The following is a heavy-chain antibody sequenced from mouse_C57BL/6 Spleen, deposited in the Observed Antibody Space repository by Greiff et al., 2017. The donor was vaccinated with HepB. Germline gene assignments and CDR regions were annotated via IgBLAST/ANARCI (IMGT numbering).Heavy chain of an antibody. J-gene: IGHJ4*01. CDR2: ISDGGSYT. CDR1: GFTFSSYA. CDR3: ARGLDYDGAYAMDY. V-gene: IGHV5-4*01. D-gene: IGHD2-4*01. Sequence: EVHLVESGGGLVKPGGSLKLSCAASGFTFSSYAMSWVRQTPEKRLEWVATISDGGSYTYYPDNVKGRFTISRDNAKNNLYLQMSHLKSEDTAMYYCARGLDYDGAYAMDYWGQGTSVTVSS.